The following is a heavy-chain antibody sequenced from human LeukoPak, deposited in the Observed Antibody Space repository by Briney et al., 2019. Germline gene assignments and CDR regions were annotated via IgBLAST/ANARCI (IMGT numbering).Heavy chain of an antibody. CDR2: IIPIFGTA. Sequence: GASVKVSCKASGGTFSSYAISWVRQAPGQGLEWMGGIIPIFGTANYAQKFQGRVTITADESTSTAHMELSSLRFEDTAVYYCARDRYDSSGYYVDYWGQGTLVTVSS. CDR3: ARDRYDSSGYYVDY. CDR1: GGTFSSYA. V-gene: IGHV1-69*13. J-gene: IGHJ4*02. D-gene: IGHD3-22*01.